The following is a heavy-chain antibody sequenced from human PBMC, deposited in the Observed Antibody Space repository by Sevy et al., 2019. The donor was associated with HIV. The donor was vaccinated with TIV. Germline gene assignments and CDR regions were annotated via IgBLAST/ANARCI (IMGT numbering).Heavy chain of an antibody. CDR2: IWYDGNNT. Sequence: GGFLRLSCAASGFTFSDYGMHWVRQAPGKGLEWVVLIWYDGNNTSYADSVKGRFTISRDNSKNTLYLQMNSLRAEDTAVYYCASCPYYYDSSGYFDQWGQGTLVTVSS. V-gene: IGHV3-33*08. CDR1: GFTFSDYG. J-gene: IGHJ4*02. CDR3: ASCPYYYDSSGYFDQ. D-gene: IGHD3-22*01.